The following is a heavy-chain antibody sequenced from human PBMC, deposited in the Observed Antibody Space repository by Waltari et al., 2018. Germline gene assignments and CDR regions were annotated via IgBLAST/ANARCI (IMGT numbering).Heavy chain of an antibody. D-gene: IGHD2-2*01. J-gene: IGHJ4*02. CDR1: GYSISSGYY. CDR3: ARDGAVSRYQGGGYYFDY. CDR2: IYHSGST. V-gene: IGHV4-38-2*02. Sequence: QVQLQESGPGLVKPSETLSLTCAVSGYSISSGYYWGWIRQPPGKGLEWIGSIYHSGSTYSNPSLKSRVTISVDTSKNQFSLKLSSVTAADTAVYYCARDGAVSRYQGGGYYFDYWGQGTLVTVSS.